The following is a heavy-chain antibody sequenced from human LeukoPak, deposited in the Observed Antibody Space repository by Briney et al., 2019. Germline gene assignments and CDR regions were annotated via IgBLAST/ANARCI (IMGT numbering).Heavy chain of an antibody. CDR3: SKDSEVAGTCGQ. V-gene: IGHV3-30*18. CDR1: GFTFSSYG. D-gene: IGHD6-19*01. CDR2: ISYDGSNK. Sequence: PGRSLRLSCAASGFTFSSYGMHWVRQAPGKGLEWVAVISYDGSNKYYADSVKGRFTISRDNSKNTLYLQMNSLRAEDTAVYYCSKDSEVAGTCGQWGQGTLVTVSS. J-gene: IGHJ4*02.